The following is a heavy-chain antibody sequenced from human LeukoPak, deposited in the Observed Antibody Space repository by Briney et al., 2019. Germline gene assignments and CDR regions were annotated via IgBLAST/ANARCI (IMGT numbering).Heavy chain of an antibody. CDR3: ASTAPAATKVY. Sequence: SETLSLTCTVSGGSISSYYWSWIRQPPGKGLEWIGYIYYSGSTNYNPSLKSRVTISVDTSKNQFSLKLSSVTAADTAVYYCASTAPAATKVYWGQGTLVTVSS. D-gene: IGHD2-15*01. V-gene: IGHV4-59*01. J-gene: IGHJ4*02. CDR1: GGSISSYY. CDR2: IYYSGST.